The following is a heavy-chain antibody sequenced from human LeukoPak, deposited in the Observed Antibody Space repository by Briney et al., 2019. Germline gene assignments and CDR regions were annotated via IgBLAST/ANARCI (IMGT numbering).Heavy chain of an antibody. J-gene: IGHJ4*02. V-gene: IGHV4-59*08. CDR3: ARRQDSSGYSFMGFDY. CDR2: IYYSGNT. D-gene: IGHD3-22*01. Sequence: SETLSLTCTVSGGSISYYWSWIRQPPGKGLEWIGYIYYSGNTNYNPSLKSRVTISVDTSKNQFSLKLSSVTAADTAVYYCARRQDSSGYSFMGFDYWGQGILVTVSS. CDR1: GGSISYY.